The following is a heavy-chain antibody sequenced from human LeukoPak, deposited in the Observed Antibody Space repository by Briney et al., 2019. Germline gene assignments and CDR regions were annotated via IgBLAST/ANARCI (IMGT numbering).Heavy chain of an antibody. CDR1: GGPFRGFF. D-gene: IGHD3-9*01. Sequence: PSETLSLTCAVYGGPFRGFFWSWIRQAPGKGLEWIGEISHSGSSNYNPSLKSRITISVDTSKSQFSLRLTSVTAADTAVYYCAREPAYYDILTGYWGSVDYWGQGTLVTVSS. CDR2: ISHSGSS. V-gene: IGHV4-34*01. J-gene: IGHJ4*02. CDR3: AREPAYYDILTGYWGSVDY.